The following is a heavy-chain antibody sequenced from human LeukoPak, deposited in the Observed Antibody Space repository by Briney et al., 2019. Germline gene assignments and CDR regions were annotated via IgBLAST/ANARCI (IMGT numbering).Heavy chain of an antibody. J-gene: IGHJ5*02. Sequence: PSETLSLTCAVYGGSFSGYYWSWIRQPPGKGLEWIGEINHSGSTNYNPSLKSRVTISVDTSKNQFSLKLSPVTAADTAVYYCARDFDYYDSSGHLGPWGQGTLVTVSS. V-gene: IGHV4-34*01. CDR1: GGSFSGYY. CDR3: ARDFDYYDSSGHLGP. CDR2: INHSGST. D-gene: IGHD3-22*01.